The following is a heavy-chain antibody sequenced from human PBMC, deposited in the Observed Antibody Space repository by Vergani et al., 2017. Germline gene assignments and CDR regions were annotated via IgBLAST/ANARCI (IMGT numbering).Heavy chain of an antibody. CDR2: IIPIFGTA. Sequence: QVQLVQSGAEVKKPGSSVKVSCKASGGTFSSYAISWVRQAPGQGLEWMGRIIPIFGTANYAQKFQGRVTITADESTSTAYMELSSLRSEDTAVYYCARGNPPRLHYYGSGPDAFDIWGQGTMVTVSS. J-gene: IGHJ3*02. V-gene: IGHV1-69*13. D-gene: IGHD3-10*01. CDR3: ARGNPPRLHYYGSGPDAFDI. CDR1: GGTFSSYA.